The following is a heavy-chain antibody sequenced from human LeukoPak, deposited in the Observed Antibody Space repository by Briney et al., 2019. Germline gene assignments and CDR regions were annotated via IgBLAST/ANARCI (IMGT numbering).Heavy chain of an antibody. Sequence: GSLRLSCAASGFTFSSYGMHWVRQAPGKGLEWVSAISGSGGSTYYANSVKGRFTISRDNSKNTLYLQMNSLRAEDTAVYYCAKDLYYYDSSGYYPDGYWGQGTLVTVSS. V-gene: IGHV3-23*01. CDR3: AKDLYYYDSSGYYPDGY. D-gene: IGHD3-22*01. CDR1: GFTFSSYG. CDR2: ISGSGGST. J-gene: IGHJ4*02.